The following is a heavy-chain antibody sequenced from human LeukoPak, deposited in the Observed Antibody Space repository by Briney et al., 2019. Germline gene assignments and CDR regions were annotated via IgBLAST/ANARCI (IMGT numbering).Heavy chain of an antibody. D-gene: IGHD2-2*01. CDR2: INHSGST. CDR3: ARGRSGSSNF. CDR1: GGSFSGHY. Sequence: SETLSLTCAVYGGSFSGHYWSWIRQPPGKGLEWIGEINHSGSTNYNPSLKSRVPISVDTSKNQFSLKLSSVTAADTAVYYCARGRSGSSNFWGQGTLVTVSS. J-gene: IGHJ4*02. V-gene: IGHV4-34*01.